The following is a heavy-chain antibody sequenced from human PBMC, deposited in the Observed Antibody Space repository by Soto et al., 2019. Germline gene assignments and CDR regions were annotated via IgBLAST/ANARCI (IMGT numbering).Heavy chain of an antibody. CDR3: ARLPKGSLVTA. J-gene: IGHJ4*02. Sequence: VESGGGLVYPGGSLRLSCLASGFRFSDHSMIWVRQAPGKGLQWISYISSNSDTTYYADSVKGRFTVSRDNAKNALFLQMTSLRDYDTATYYCARLPKGSLVTAWGQGGRVTVSS. CDR1: GFRFSDHS. CDR2: ISSNSDTT. V-gene: IGHV3-48*02. D-gene: IGHD2-21*02.